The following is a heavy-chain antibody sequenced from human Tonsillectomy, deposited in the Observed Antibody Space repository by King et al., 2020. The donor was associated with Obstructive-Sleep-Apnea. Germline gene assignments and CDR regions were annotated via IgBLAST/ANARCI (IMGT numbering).Heavy chain of an antibody. CDR1: GFTFDDYA. CDR2: ISWNSGRI. CDR3: AKGSDDYLGGSKGMDG. Sequence: VQLVESGGGLAQPGRSLRLSCVASGFTFDDYAMHWVRQGLGKGLEWVSGISWNSGRIGYADSVKGRFTISRDNAKNSLYLEMISLRAEDTALYYCAKGSDDYLGGSKGMDGWGQGTTVTVSS. J-gene: IGHJ6*02. V-gene: IGHV3-9*01. D-gene: IGHD3-16*01.